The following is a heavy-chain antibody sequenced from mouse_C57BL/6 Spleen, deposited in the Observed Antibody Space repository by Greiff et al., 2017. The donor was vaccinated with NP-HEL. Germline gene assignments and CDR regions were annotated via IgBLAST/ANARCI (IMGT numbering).Heavy chain of an antibody. Sequence: EVQLVESGGGLVKPGGSLKLSCAASGFTFSDYGMHWVRQAPEKGLAWVAYISSGSSTIYYADTVKGRFTISRDNAKNTLFLQMTSLRSEDTAMYYCARLYDYDEYFDVWGTGTTVTVSS. CDR1: GFTFSDYG. V-gene: IGHV5-17*01. CDR3: ARLYDYDEYFDV. CDR2: ISSGSSTI. D-gene: IGHD2-4*01. J-gene: IGHJ1*03.